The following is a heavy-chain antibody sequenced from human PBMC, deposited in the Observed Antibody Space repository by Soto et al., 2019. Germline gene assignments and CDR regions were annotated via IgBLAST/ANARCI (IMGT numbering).Heavy chain of an antibody. V-gene: IGHV4-39*01. CDR3: ARLPLVRGLPA. J-gene: IGHJ5*02. CDR2: IYYGGTT. CDR1: GGSISTSGNY. D-gene: IGHD3-10*01. Sequence: QLHLQESGPGRVKPSETLSLMCSVSGGSISTSGNYWGWVRQAPEKGLEWIGSIYYGGTTNYNPSLKRRVTISVDTSKHQFSLKLTSLTAADTAVYYCARLPLVRGLPAWGQGTLVTVSS.